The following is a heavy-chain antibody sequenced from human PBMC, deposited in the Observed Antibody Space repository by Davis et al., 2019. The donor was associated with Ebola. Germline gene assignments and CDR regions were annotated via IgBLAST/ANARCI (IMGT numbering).Heavy chain of an antibody. Sequence: PGGSLRLSCAASGFTFSSYSMNWVRQAPGKGLEWVSSISSSSSYIYYADSVKGRFTISRDNAKNSLYLQMNSLRAEDTAVYYCASLNYYDSSGYYDAFDIWGQGTMVTVSS. D-gene: IGHD3-22*01. CDR3: ASLNYYDSSGYYDAFDI. CDR2: ISSSSSYI. V-gene: IGHV3-21*01. CDR1: GFTFSSYS. J-gene: IGHJ3*02.